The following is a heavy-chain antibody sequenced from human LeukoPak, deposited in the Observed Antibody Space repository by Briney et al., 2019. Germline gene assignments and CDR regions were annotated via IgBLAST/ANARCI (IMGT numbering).Heavy chain of an antibody. CDR2: VSYSGST. CDR3: AISLATNNIPRVTFDS. J-gene: IGHJ4*02. V-gene: IGHV4-59*01. D-gene: IGHD1/OR15-1a*01. CDR1: GGSIRNYD. Sequence: SETLSLTCTVSGGSIRNYDWNWIRQSPGKGLEWIRFVSYSGSTNFNPSLRSRVNMSLDTSERQFSLNLISATAADTAFYCCAISLATNNIPRVTFDSWGQGTLVSVSS.